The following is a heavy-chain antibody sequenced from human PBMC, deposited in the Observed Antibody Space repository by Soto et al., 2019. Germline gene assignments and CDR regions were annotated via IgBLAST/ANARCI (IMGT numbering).Heavy chain of an antibody. Sequence: KASETLSLTCTVSGGSISSGGYYWSWIRQHPGKGLEWIGYIYYSGSTYYNPSLKSRVTISVDTSKNQFSLKLSSVTAADTAVYYCARDGPRDGMDVWGQGTTVTVSS. CDR3: ARDGPRDGMDV. CDR2: IYYSGST. J-gene: IGHJ6*02. V-gene: IGHV4-31*03. CDR1: GGSISSGGYY.